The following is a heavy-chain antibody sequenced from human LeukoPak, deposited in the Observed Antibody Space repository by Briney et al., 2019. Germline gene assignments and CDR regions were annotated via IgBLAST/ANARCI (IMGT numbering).Heavy chain of an antibody. Sequence: PGGSLRLSCSASGFTFSSYGMHWVRQAPGQGLEWVAVIWYDGSNKYYADSVKGRFTISRDNSKNTLYLQMNSLRAEDTAVYYCARDRWGAFDIWGQGTMVTVSS. CDR3: ARDRWGAFDI. J-gene: IGHJ3*02. V-gene: IGHV3-33*08. D-gene: IGHD3-16*01. CDR1: GFTFSSYG. CDR2: IWYDGSNK.